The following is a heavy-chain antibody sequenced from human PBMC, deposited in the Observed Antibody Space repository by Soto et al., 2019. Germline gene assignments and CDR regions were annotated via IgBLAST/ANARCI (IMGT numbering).Heavy chain of an antibody. CDR1: GFTFCSYA. CDR2: ISGSGGST. D-gene: IGHD6-19*01. Sequence: PGGSRSLARAASGFTFCSYAMSWVRPAPGKGLEWVSAISGSGGSTYYADSVKGRFTISRDNSKNTLYLQMNSLRAEDTAVYYCAKSPLIAVAANWFAPWGQGTLVTVSS. V-gene: IGHV3-23*01. J-gene: IGHJ5*02. CDR3: AKSPLIAVAANWFAP.